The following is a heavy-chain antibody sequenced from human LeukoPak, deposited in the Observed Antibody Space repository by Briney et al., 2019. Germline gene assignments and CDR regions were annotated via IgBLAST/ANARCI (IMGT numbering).Heavy chain of an antibody. V-gene: IGHV1-69*04. D-gene: IGHD3-22*01. J-gene: IGHJ4*02. Sequence: SVKVSCKASRGTFSKYAISWVRQAPGQGLGWMGRIIPILNITHYAQKFQGRVTIAADKSTSTAYMELSSLRSEDTAVYYCARDDDRAREIDYWGQGTLVTVSS. CDR2: IIPILNIT. CDR1: RGTFSKYA. CDR3: ARDDDRAREIDY.